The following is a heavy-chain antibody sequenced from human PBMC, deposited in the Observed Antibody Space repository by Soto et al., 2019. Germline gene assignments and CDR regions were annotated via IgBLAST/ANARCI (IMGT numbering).Heavy chain of an antibody. D-gene: IGHD3-22*01. V-gene: IGHV3-7*01. CDR2: IKQDGSEK. Sequence: GGSLRLSCAASGFTFSSYWMSWVRQAPGKGLEWVANIKQDGSEKYYVDSVKGRFTISRDNAKNSLYLQMNSLRAEDTAVYYCARDRYYYYDSSDAFDIWCQGTMVTVSS. CDR1: GFTFSSYW. J-gene: IGHJ3*02. CDR3: ARDRYYYYDSSDAFDI.